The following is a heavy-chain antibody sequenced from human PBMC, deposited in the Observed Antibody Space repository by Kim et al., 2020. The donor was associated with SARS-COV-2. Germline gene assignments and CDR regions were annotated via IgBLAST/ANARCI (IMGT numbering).Heavy chain of an antibody. CDR3: ARYFGSGGSEFHY. D-gene: IGHD2-15*01. CDR2: ISGNDVTT. Sequence: GVSLRLSCAASGFTFSAYAMSWVRQAPGKGLEWVSSISGNDVTTYYADSVKGRFIISRDNSNNALHLQMNSLRAEDTAVYYCARYFGSGGSEFHYWGQGTLVTVSS. V-gene: IGHV3-23*01. CDR1: GFTFSAYA. J-gene: IGHJ1*01.